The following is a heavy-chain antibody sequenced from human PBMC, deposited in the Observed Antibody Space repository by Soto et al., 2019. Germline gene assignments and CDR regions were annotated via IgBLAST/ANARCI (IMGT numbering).Heavy chain of an antibody. Sequence: QLQLQQSGPGLVKPSETLSLTCSVSGGSINSRSYFWAWIRQPPGKGLEWIGSVYYNGKTYYSPCLKSRLNVSVDTSQNQFSLKLSSVTAADTVIYYCARDRYGGFDYWGLGTLVIVSS. D-gene: IGHD3-9*01. J-gene: IGHJ4*02. CDR1: GGSINSRSYF. CDR3: ARDRYGGFDY. CDR2: VYYNGKT. V-gene: IGHV4-39*02.